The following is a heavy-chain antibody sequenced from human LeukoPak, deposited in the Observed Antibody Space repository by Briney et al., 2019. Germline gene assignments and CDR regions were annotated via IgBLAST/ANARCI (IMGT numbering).Heavy chain of an antibody. J-gene: IGHJ6*02. CDR3: ARLPQQLGPHYYYGMDV. V-gene: IGHV4-59*01. Sequence: SETLSLTCTVSGGSISSYYWSWIRQPPGKGLEWIGYIYYSGSTNYNPSLKSRVTISVDTSKNQFSLKLSSVTAADTAVYYCARLPQQLGPHYYYGMDVWGQGTTVTVFS. CDR2: IYYSGST. CDR1: GGSISSYY. D-gene: IGHD6-13*01.